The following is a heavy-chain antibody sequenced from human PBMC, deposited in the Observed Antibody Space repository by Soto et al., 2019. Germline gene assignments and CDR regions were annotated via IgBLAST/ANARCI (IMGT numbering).Heavy chain of an antibody. CDR3: AGAPGWLIEN. D-gene: IGHD5-12*01. CDR1: GFTFSTYW. V-gene: IGHV3-7*04. Sequence: EVQLVESGGGLVQPGGSLRLSCAASGFTFSTYWMFWVRQAPGKGLEWVATIKQDGNEKLYVDSVKGRFTISRDNAKNSLHLQMNSLRVEDTAVYFCAGAPGWLIENWGQGTLVTVSS. CDR2: IKQDGNEK. J-gene: IGHJ4*02.